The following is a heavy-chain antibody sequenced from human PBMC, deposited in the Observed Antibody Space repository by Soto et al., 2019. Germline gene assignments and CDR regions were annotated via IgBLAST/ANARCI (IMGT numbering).Heavy chain of an antibody. D-gene: IGHD2-2*01. CDR2: INHSGST. V-gene: IGHV4-34*01. J-gene: IGHJ6*03. Sequence: SETLSLTWAVYGGSFSGYYWSWIRQPLGKGLEWIGEINHSGSTNYNPSLKSRVTISVDTSKNQFSLKLSSVTAADTAVYYCARGGTSYYYYNMDVWGKGTTVTVSS. CDR3: ARGGTSYYYYNMDV. CDR1: GGSFSGYY.